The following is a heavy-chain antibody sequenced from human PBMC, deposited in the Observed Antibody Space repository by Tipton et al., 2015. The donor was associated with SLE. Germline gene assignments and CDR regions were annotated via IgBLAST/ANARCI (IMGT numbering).Heavy chain of an antibody. CDR2: IYYSGST. Sequence: TLSLTCTVSGGSISSHYWSWIRQPPGKGLEWIGYIYYSGSTNYNPSLKSRVTISVDTSKNQFSLKLSSVTAADTAVYYCARELTWPTDAFDIWGQGTMVTVSS. J-gene: IGHJ3*02. CDR1: GGSISSHY. CDR3: ARELTWPTDAFDI. D-gene: IGHD5-12*01. V-gene: IGHV4-59*11.